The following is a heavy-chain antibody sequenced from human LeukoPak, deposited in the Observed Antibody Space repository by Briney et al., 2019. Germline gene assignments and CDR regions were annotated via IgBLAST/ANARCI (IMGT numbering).Heavy chain of an antibody. D-gene: IGHD6-19*01. CDR2: TFYRSKWYN. Sequence: SQTLSLTCAISGDSVSSNSAAWNWIRQSPSRGLEWLGRTFYRSKWYNDYAVSVKSRITIDPDTSKNQFSLQLNSVTPEDTAVYYCASGYSSGWYWFDPWGQGTLVTVSS. V-gene: IGHV6-1*01. CDR3: ASGYSSGWYWFDP. J-gene: IGHJ5*02. CDR1: GDSVSSNSAA.